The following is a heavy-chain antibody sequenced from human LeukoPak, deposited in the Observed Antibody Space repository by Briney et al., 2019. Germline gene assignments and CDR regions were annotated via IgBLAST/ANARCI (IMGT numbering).Heavy chain of an antibody. J-gene: IGHJ4*02. CDR3: ASMASYSGYDFDY. Sequence: GGSLRLSCAASGFSVSSYYMSWVRQAPGKGLEWVSVIYSGGNTYYADSVKGRFTISSDNSKSTLFLQMNSLRVEDTAVYYCASMASYSGYDFDYWGQGTLVTVSS. V-gene: IGHV3-53*01. CDR1: GFSVSSYY. D-gene: IGHD5-12*01. CDR2: IYSGGNT.